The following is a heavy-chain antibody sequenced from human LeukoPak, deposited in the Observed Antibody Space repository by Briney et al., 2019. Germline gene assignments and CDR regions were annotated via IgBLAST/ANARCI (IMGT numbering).Heavy chain of an antibody. V-gene: IGHV3-48*03. CDR2: ISSSGSTI. Sequence: PGGSLRLSCAASGFTFSSFAMSWVRQAPGKGLEWVSYISSSGSTIYYADSVKGRCTISRDNAKNSLYLQMNSLRAEDTAVYYCGRGYSSGWYGAYYFDYWGQGTLVTVSS. CDR1: GFTFSSFA. J-gene: IGHJ4*02. D-gene: IGHD6-19*01. CDR3: GRGYSSGWYGAYYFDY.